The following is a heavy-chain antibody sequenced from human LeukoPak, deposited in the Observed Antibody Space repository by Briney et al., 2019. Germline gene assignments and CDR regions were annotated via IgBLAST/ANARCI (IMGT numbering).Heavy chain of an antibody. CDR1: GFTFSSYG. D-gene: IGHD2-2*01. CDR3: AKAGEYQLLWHYYYMDV. V-gene: IGHV3-30*02. J-gene: IGHJ6*03. Sequence: GGSLRLSCAASGFTFSSYGMHWVRQAPGKGLEWVAFIRYDGSNKYYADSVKGRFTISRDNSKNTLYLQMNSLRAEDTAVYYCAKAGEYQLLWHYYYMDVWGKGTTVTVSS. CDR2: IRYDGSNK.